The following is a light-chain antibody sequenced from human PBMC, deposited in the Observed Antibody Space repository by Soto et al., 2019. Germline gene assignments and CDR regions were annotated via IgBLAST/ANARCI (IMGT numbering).Light chain of an antibody. CDR1: QSISYW. Sequence: DIQMTQSPSTLSASVGERVTITCRASQSISYWLAWYQQKPGKAPKVLISDATTLESGVPSRFSGSGSGTEFTLTISSLQPDDFATYYCQQYNSYSTFGQGTKVDIK. J-gene: IGKJ1*01. CDR3: QQYNSYST. V-gene: IGKV1-5*01. CDR2: DAT.